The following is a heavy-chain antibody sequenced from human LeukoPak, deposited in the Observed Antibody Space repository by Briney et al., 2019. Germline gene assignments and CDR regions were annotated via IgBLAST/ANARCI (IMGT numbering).Heavy chain of an antibody. J-gene: IGHJ4*02. Sequence: GGSLRLSCAASGFTFSSYSMNWVRQAPGKGLEWVSSISSSSSYIYYADSVKGRFTISRDNSKNTLYLQMNSLRAEDTAVYYCAKDTSSDPFEYWGQGTLVTVSS. CDR1: GFTFSSYS. D-gene: IGHD3-22*01. V-gene: IGHV3-21*01. CDR3: AKDTSSDPFEY. CDR2: ISSSSSYI.